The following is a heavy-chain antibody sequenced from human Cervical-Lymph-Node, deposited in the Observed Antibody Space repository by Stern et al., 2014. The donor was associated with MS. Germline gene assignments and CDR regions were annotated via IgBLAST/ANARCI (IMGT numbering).Heavy chain of an antibody. CDR3: ARDEGQWLARFDY. CDR1: GYSFTSHA. J-gene: IGHJ4*02. D-gene: IGHD6-19*01. V-gene: IGHV1-3*01. Sequence: QVQLGQSGTEMKKPGASVKVSCKASGYSFTSHAIHWVRQAPGQRLEWVGWINVANGNTRHSPRLQGRVTIVRDTSASTVYLELSSLTSEDTSLYYCARDEGQWLARFDYWGQGTLVTVSS. CDR2: INVANGNT.